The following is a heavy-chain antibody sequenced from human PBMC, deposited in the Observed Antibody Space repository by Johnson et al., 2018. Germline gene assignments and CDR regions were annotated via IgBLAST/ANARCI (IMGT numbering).Heavy chain of an antibody. V-gene: IGHV3-23*04. CDR1: GFSFSSYA. Sequence: VQLVQSGGGLVQPWGSLRLSCAASGFSFSSYAMAWVRQAPGKGLEWVSAMSGGGASTYYADSVKGRFTMSRDNSKNTLFLQMNSLRAEDTAMYYCAKDPYYYDGSAYSTSYYYYYMDVWGKGTTVTVSS. CDR2: MSGGGAST. J-gene: IGHJ6*03. D-gene: IGHD3-22*01. CDR3: AKDPYYYDGSAYSTSYYYYYMDV.